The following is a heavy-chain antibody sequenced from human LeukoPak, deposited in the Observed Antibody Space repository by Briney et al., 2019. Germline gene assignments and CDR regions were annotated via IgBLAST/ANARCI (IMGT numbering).Heavy chain of an antibody. Sequence: SETLSLTCAVSGGSISSGGYYWSWIRQPPGKGLEWIGEINHSGSTNYNPSLKSRVTISVDTSKNQFSLKLSSVTAADTAVYYCARGGSGRKWLRSYYFDYWGQGTLVTVSS. CDR3: ARGGSGRKWLRSYYFDY. D-gene: IGHD5-12*01. V-gene: IGHV4-34*01. CDR2: INHSGST. CDR1: GGSISSGGYY. J-gene: IGHJ4*02.